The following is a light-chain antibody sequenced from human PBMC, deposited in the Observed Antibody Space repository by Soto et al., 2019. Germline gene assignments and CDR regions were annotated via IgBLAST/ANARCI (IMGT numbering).Light chain of an antibody. V-gene: IGKV3-20*01. CDR1: QTISRSL. CDR2: GAS. Sequence: EIVLTQSPGTLSLSPGEGATLSCRASQTISRSLLAWYQQKPGQAPRLLISGASSRATGIPDRFSGSGSGTDFTLTISRLEPEDFAEYYCQQYSDAPLTFGGGTKVEIK. J-gene: IGKJ4*01. CDR3: QQYSDAPLT.